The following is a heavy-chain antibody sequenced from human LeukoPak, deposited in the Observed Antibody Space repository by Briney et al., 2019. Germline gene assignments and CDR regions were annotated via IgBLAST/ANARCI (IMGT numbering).Heavy chain of an antibody. D-gene: IGHD2-21*01. J-gene: IGHJ4*02. V-gene: IGHV3-23*01. CDR1: GFTFSNYA. CDR2: IRSRGDST. CDR3: AKIDHI. Sequence: PGGSLRLSCAASGFTFSNYAMSWVRQVPGRGLEWVSTIRSRGDSTYDADSVKGRFTISRDNSKNTLYLQMNSLRAEDTAVYYCAKIDHIWGQGTLVTVSS.